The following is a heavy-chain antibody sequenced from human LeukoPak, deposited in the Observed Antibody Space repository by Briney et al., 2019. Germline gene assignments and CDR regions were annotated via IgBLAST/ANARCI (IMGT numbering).Heavy chain of an antibody. Sequence: PSEALSLTCSVSGGSTRSGRHHWAWVRQPPGKGLEFIGSLDESGRPYYNAPLKSRVTISEDSSGKQFSLNLSSVTAADTAVYYCARDLGGYPFFMDVWGRGTTVIVSS. D-gene: IGHD2-15*01. J-gene: IGHJ6*03. V-gene: IGHV4-39*07. CDR3: ARDLGGYPFFMDV. CDR1: GGSTRSGRHH. CDR2: LDESGRP.